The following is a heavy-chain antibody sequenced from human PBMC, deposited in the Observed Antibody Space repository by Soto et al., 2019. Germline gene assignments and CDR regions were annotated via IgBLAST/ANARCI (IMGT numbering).Heavy chain of an antibody. Sequence: SETLSLTCTVSGGSISSGGYYWSWIRQHPGKGLEWIGYIYYSGSTYYNPSLKSRVTISVDTSKNQFSLKLSSVTAADTAVYYCARELAYCGGDCYHAFDIWGQGTMVTVSS. D-gene: IGHD2-21*02. V-gene: IGHV4-31*03. CDR2: IYYSGST. J-gene: IGHJ3*02. CDR1: GGSISSGGYY. CDR3: ARELAYCGGDCYHAFDI.